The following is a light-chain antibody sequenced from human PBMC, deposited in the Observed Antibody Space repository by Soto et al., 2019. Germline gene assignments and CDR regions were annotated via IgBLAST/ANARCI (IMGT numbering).Light chain of an antibody. CDR1: SSNIEKNY. Sequence: QSVLTQPPSASGTPGQRVTVSCSGSSSNIEKNYVSWYQLVPGTAPKLLIYKTDQRPSGVSDRISASKSGTSAFLAISGLRSDDEAEYYCLTWDDRLRRVVFGGGTKVTVL. CDR2: KTD. CDR3: LTWDDRLRRVV. J-gene: IGLJ2*01. V-gene: IGLV1-47*01.